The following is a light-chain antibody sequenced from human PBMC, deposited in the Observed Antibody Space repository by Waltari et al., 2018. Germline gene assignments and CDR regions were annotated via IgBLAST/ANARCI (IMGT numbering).Light chain of an antibody. CDR2: GGS. J-gene: IGKJ3*01. CDR3: QQYGDSPLVT. V-gene: IGKV3-20*01. Sequence: EIVLTQSPGTLSLSPGDRATLSCWASQSIRSSYLAWYQQKPGLAPRLLVYGGSSRAAGIPDRCSGSGSGTDFTLTISRLEPEDVAVYYCQQYGDSPLVTFGPGTRVDVK. CDR1: QSIRSSY.